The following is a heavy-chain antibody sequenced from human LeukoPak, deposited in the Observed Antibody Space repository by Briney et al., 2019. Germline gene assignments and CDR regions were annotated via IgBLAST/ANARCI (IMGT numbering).Heavy chain of an antibody. CDR2: INPSGGST. J-gene: IGHJ6*03. V-gene: IGHV1-46*01. D-gene: IGHD5-18*01. Sequence: ASVKVSCKASGYTFTSYYMHWVRQAPGQGLEWMGIINPSGGSTSYAQKFQGRVTMTRDTSTSTVYMELSSLRSEDTAVYYCARDRYTAMVTGEYYYYYMDVWGKGTTVTVSS. CDR1: GYTFTSYY. CDR3: ARDRYTAMVTGEYYYYYMDV.